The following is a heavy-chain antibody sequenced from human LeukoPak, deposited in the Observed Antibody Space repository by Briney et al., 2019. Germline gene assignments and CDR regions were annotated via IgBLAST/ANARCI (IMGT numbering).Heavy chain of an antibody. V-gene: IGHV1-2*02. CDR2: INPNSGGT. D-gene: IGHD2/OR15-2a*01. Sequence: ASVKVSCKASGYTFTGYYMHWVRQAPGQGLEWMGWINPNSGGTNYAQKFQGRVTMTRDTSISTAYMELSRLRSDDTAVYYCARLRPRAIGNAFDIWGQGTMVTVSS. J-gene: IGHJ3*02. CDR3: ARLRPRAIGNAFDI. CDR1: GYTFTGYY.